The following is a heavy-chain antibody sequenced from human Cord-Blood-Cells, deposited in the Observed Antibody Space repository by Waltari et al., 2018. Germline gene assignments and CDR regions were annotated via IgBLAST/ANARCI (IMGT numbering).Heavy chain of an antibody. CDR3: ARGPDLWFGELYFDY. Sequence: QVPLQQWGAGLLKPSETLSLTCAVYGGSFSGYYWSWIRQPPGKGLEWIGEINHSGSTNYNPSLKSRVTISIDTSKNQFSLKLSSVTAADTAVYYCARGPDLWFGELYFDYWGQGTLVTVSS. V-gene: IGHV4-34*01. D-gene: IGHD3-10*01. CDR2: INHSGST. J-gene: IGHJ4*02. CDR1: GGSFSGYY.